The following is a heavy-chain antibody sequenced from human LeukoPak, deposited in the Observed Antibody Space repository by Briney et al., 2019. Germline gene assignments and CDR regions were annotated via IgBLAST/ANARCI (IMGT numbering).Heavy chain of an antibody. V-gene: IGHV3-23*01. CDR3: AKNYRGDYVWGSYRSGAFDI. D-gene: IGHD3-16*02. CDR2: ITGSYYST. Sequence: GSLRLSCAASGFTFSSYAMNWVRQAPGKGLEWVSTITGSYYSTYYADSVKGRFTISRDNSKNTLYLQMNSLRAEDTAVYYCAKNYRGDYVWGSYRSGAFDIWGQGTMVTVSS. CDR1: GFTFSSYA. J-gene: IGHJ3*02.